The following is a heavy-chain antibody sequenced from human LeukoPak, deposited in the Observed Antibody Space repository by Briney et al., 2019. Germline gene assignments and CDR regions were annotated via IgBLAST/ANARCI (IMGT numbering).Heavy chain of an antibody. J-gene: IGHJ4*02. V-gene: IGHV4-59*01. CDR1: GGSISNYF. D-gene: IGHD6-19*01. CDR3: ARATTKETDSSGWSVRARPRFDY. CDR2: IYYSGST. Sequence: PSETLSLTCTVSGGSISNYFWSWIRQPPGKGLEWIGYIYYSGSTNYNPSLKSRVTISVDTSKNQFSLKLSSVTAADTAVYYCARATTKETDSSGWSVRARPRFDYWGQGTLVTVSS.